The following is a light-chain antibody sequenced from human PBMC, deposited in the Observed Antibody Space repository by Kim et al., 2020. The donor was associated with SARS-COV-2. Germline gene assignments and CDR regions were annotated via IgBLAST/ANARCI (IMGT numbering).Light chain of an antibody. CDR1: RSTIGSHY. CDR2: RNT. J-gene: IGLJ3*02. CDR3: PAWDDSMSGWV. Sequence: GQRVTASCSGSRSTIGSHYVHWYQQRPGQAPNLVIFRNTQRPSGVSDRFSGSKSGTSASLAISGLRSEDEADYYCPAWDDSMSGWVFGGGTQLTVL. V-gene: IGLV1-47*01.